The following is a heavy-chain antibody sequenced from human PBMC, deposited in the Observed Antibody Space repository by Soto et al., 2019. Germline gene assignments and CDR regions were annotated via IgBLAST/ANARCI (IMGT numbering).Heavy chain of an antibody. Sequence: EVQLLESGGGLVQPGGSLRLSCAASGLTFGKYAFSWVRQAPGKGLEWVSVISGGGDATYYPDSVKGRFTTSRDNSKNTLYLQRNSLRAEDTAVYYCAKKSLGSITLPALYYFDYWGQGTLVTVSS. V-gene: IGHV3-23*01. D-gene: IGHD7-27*01. CDR3: AKKSLGSITLPALYYFDY. CDR1: GLTFGKYA. J-gene: IGHJ4*02. CDR2: ISGGGDAT.